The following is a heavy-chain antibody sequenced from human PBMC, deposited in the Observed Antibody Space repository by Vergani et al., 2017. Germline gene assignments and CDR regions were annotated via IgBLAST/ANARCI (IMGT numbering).Heavy chain of an antibody. J-gene: IGHJ4*02. Sequence: EVQLVESGGGLVKPGGSLRLSCAASGFTFSSFAMSWVRQAPGKGLEWVSAISGSGGSTYYADSVKGRFTISRDNSKNTLYLQMNSLRAEDTAVYYCAKDVRITIFRVAVTSFYFDYWGQGTLVSVSS. CDR3: AKDVRITIFRVAVTSFYFDY. CDR1: GFTFSSFA. D-gene: IGHD3-3*01. CDR2: ISGSGGST. V-gene: IGHV3-23*04.